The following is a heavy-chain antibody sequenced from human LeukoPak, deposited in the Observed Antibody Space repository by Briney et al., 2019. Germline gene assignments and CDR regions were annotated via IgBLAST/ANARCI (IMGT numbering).Heavy chain of an antibody. Sequence: GGSLRLSCVVSGFNFSTYAMNWVRQAPGKGLEWVAIISFDGSKKYYADSVKGRFNISRDNSKNKVYLQMHSLRTEDTAVYYCARDLVGATPWGYFDYWGQGTLVTVSS. D-gene: IGHD1-26*01. J-gene: IGHJ4*02. V-gene: IGHV3-30*04. CDR2: ISFDGSKK. CDR1: GFNFSTYA. CDR3: ARDLVGATPWGYFDY.